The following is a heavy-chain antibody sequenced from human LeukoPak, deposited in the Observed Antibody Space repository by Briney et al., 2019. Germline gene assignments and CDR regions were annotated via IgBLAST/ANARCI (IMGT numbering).Heavy chain of an antibody. J-gene: IGHJ4*02. CDR3: ASDQDNSGYYPRTFDH. V-gene: IGHV3-48*03. D-gene: IGHD3-22*01. CDR2: ISRSGRTI. Sequence: PGGSLRLSCAASGVTLSSYEMNWVRQAPGKGLEWVSYISRSGRTIYYADSVKGRFTISRDNAKNLLYLQMNSLRAEDTAVYYCASDQDNSGYYPRTFDHWGQGTLVTVSS. CDR1: GVTLSSYE.